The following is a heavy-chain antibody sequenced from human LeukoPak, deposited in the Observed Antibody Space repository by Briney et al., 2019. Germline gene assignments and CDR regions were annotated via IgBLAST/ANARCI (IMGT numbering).Heavy chain of an antibody. V-gene: IGHV3-23*01. D-gene: IGHD3-10*01. J-gene: IGHJ4*02. CDR3: ATQFRYGSAAGPLDY. CDR2: ISPSGGRT. Sequence: PGGSLRLSCAASGFTFGNYALNWVRQPPGKGLEWVSNISPSGGRTDHADSVKGRFTISRDNFKNMLYLQMNSLRAEDTALFYCATQFRYGSAAGPLDYWGQGTLVTVSS. CDR1: GFTFGNYA.